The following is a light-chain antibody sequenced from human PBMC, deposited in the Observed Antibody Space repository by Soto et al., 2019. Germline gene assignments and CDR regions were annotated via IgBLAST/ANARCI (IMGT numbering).Light chain of an antibody. CDR1: QGISNY. CDR2: TAS. Sequence: DIQMTPSPSSLSASVGDRVTITCRASQGISNYLAWYQQKPGKVPKLLIYTASTLQSGVPSRFSASGSGTDFTLTISSLQPEDVATYYCQNYNSAPQLTFGGGTKVEIK. J-gene: IGKJ4*01. CDR3: QNYNSAPQLT. V-gene: IGKV1-27*01.